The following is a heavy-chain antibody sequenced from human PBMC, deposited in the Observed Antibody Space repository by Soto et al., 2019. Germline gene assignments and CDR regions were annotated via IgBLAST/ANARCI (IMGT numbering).Heavy chain of an antibody. D-gene: IGHD3-10*01. CDR3: ARVRLYWFEP. V-gene: IGHV4-31*03. Sequence: PSETLSLTCTVSGDSINSGAYYWILIRQDPGKGLEWIGYIYYSGSTYYNPSLKSRVTMSVDTSKNQFSLKLSSVTAADTAVYYCARVRLYWFEPWGQGTLVTVSS. CDR2: IYYSGST. J-gene: IGHJ5*02. CDR1: GDSINSGAYY.